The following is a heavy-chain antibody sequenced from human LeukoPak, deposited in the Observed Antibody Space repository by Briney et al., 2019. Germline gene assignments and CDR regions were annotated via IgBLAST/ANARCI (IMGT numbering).Heavy chain of an antibody. V-gene: IGHV3-9*01. Sequence: GGSLRLSCAASGFTLDDYAMHWVRQAPGKGLEWVSGISWNSGSIGYADSVKGRFTISRDNAKNSLYLQMNSLRAEDTALYYCASHPYCSSTSCYDYWGQGTLVTVSS. CDR1: GFTLDDYA. CDR3: ASHPYCSSTSCYDY. D-gene: IGHD2-2*01. J-gene: IGHJ4*02. CDR2: ISWNSGSI.